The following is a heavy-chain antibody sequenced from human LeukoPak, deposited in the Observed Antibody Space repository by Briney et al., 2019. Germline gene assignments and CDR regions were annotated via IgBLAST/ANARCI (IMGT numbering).Heavy chain of an antibody. Sequence: SGPTLMNPSPTLTLTCTFSGFSLSTSGVGVGWIRHPPVKALEWLALIYLDDDKRYSPSLKSRLTISKDTSKNQVVLTVTNMDPVGTATYYCAHQYGGYVGHWGQGTLVTVSS. CDR1: GFSLSTSGVG. D-gene: IGHD5-12*01. CDR2: IYLDDDK. V-gene: IGHV2-5*02. CDR3: AHQYGGYVGH. J-gene: IGHJ4*02.